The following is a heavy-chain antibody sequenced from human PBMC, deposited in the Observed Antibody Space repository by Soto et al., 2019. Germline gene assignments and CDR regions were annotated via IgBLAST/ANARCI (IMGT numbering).Heavy chain of an antibody. J-gene: IGHJ4*02. CDR2: VSRRGVNT. CDR3: AKLSSSINDLAEPGPDY. CDR1: EFIFSSFA. V-gene: IGHV3-23*01. D-gene: IGHD6-13*01. Sequence: GGSLRLSCVVSEFIFSSFALSWVRLAPGKGLEWVAAVSRRGVNTYYADSVKGRFTISRENAKNTLYLQMNSLRAEDTAVYYCAKLSSSINDLAEPGPDYWGQGTLVTVSS.